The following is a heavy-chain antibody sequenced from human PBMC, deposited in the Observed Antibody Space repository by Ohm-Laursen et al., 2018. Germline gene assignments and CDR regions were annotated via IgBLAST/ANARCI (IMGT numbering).Heavy chain of an antibody. D-gene: IGHD6-6*01. CDR1: GFTFSSYG. CDR2: INQDGSEK. CDR3: VRDRRGGSIELRA. V-gene: IGHV3-7*01. Sequence: SLRLSCAASGFTFSSYGMHWFRQAPGKGLESVASINQDGSEKYFVDSVRGRFTISRDNAKNSLYLQMNSLRAEDTAVYYCVRDRRGGSIELRAGGQGALVTVSS. J-gene: IGHJ4*02.